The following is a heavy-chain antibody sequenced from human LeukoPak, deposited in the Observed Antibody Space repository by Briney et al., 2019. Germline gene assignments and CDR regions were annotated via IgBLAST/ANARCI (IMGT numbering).Heavy chain of an antibody. D-gene: IGHD3-9*01. J-gene: IGHJ6*04. V-gene: IGHV4-4*02. CDR3: ARDRKDYDILTGYYRRSRYYYYGMDV. Sequence: SETLSLTCAVSGGSISSSNWWSWVRQPPGKGLEWIGEIYHSGSTNYNPSLKSRVTISVDKSKNQFSLKLSSVTAADTAAYYCARDRKDYDILTGYYRRSRYYYYGMDVWGKGTTVTVSS. CDR1: GGSISSSNW. CDR2: IYHSGST.